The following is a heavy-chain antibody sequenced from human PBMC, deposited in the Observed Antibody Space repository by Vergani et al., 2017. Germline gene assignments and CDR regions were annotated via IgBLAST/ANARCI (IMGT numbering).Heavy chain of an antibody. V-gene: IGHV1-2*02. J-gene: IGHJ6*03. D-gene: IGHD2-2*01. CDR1: GYTFTGYY. Sequence: QVQLVRSGAEVKKPGASVKVSCKASGYTFTGYYMHWVRQAPGQGLEWMGWINPNSGGTNYAQKFQGRVTMTRDTSISTAYMELSRLRSDDTAVYYCARGYCSSTSCYLDRVYYYYYMDVWGKGTTVTVSS. CDR3: ARGYCSSTSCYLDRVYYYYYMDV. CDR2: INPNSGGT.